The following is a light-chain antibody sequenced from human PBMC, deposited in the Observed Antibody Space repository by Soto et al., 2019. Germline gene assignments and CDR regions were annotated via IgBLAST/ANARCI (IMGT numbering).Light chain of an antibody. CDR2: DVT. CDR3: AAWDDRLNAVV. V-gene: IGLV2-11*01. CDR1: SSDVGVSRS. Sequence: QSALTQPRSVSGSPGQSVTISCTGTSSDVGVSRSVSWYQQHPGKAPKLIISDVTKRPSGVPYRFSGSKSGNTASLTISGLQAADEADYHCAAWDDRLNAVVFGGGTKLTVL. J-gene: IGLJ2*01.